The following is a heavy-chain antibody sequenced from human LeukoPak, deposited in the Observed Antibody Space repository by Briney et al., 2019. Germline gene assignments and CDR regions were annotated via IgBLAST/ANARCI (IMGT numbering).Heavy chain of an antibody. CDR2: ISWNSGSI. V-gene: IGHV3-9*01. J-gene: IGHJ4*02. D-gene: IGHD3-10*01. CDR3: AKDSEGYYGSGSYYNC. Sequence: GGSLRLSCAASGFTFDDYAMHWVRHTPGKGLGWVSGISWNSGSIGYADSVKGRFIISRDNAKNSLYLQMNSLRAEDTALYYCAKDSEGYYGSGSYYNCWGQGTLVTVSS. CDR1: GFTFDDYA.